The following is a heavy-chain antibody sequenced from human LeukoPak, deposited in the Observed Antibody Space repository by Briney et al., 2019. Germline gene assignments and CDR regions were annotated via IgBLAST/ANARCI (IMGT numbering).Heavy chain of an antibody. Sequence: SETLSLTCAVYGGSFSGYYWSWIRQPPGKGREWIGEINHSGSTNYNPSLKSRVTISVDTSKNQFSLKLSSVTAADTAVYYCARGDSYGYRCWGQGALVTVSS. D-gene: IGHD5-18*01. J-gene: IGHJ4*02. CDR2: INHSGST. V-gene: IGHV4-34*01. CDR3: ARGDSYGYRC. CDR1: GGSFSGYY.